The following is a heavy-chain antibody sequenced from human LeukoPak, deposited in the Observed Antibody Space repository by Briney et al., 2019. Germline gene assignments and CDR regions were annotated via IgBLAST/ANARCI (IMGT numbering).Heavy chain of an antibody. D-gene: IGHD5-18*01. V-gene: IGHV3-30*02. CDR1: GFTFSSYG. Sequence: GGSLRLSCAASGFTFSSYGMHWVRQAPGKGLEWVAFIRYDGSNKYYADSVKGRFTISRDNSKNTLYLQMNSLRSDDTAVYYCAREANTAMPNYYYYGMDVWGQGTTVTVSS. CDR2: IRYDGSNK. J-gene: IGHJ6*02. CDR3: AREANTAMPNYYYYGMDV.